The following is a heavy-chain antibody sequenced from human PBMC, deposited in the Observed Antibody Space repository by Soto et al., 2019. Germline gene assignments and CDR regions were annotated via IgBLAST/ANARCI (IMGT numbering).Heavy chain of an antibody. Sequence: SVKVSCKASGGTFSSYAISWVRQAPGQGLEWMGGIIPIFGTANYAQKFQGRVTITADESTSTAYMELSSLRSEDTAVYYCARDRGGVHEQLLLGYWGQGTLVTVSS. CDR2: IIPIFGTA. CDR3: ARDRGGVHEQLLLGY. D-gene: IGHD2-15*01. V-gene: IGHV1-69*13. J-gene: IGHJ1*01. CDR1: GGTFSSYA.